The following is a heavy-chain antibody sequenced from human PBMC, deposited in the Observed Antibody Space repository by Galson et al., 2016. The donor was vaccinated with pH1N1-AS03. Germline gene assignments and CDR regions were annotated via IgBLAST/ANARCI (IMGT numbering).Heavy chain of an antibody. D-gene: IGHD1-26*01. V-gene: IGHV4-59*01. CDR2: SLHDGNS. J-gene: IGHJ4*02. CDR1: GTSIGGDF. CDR3: ARFQTVGGKFDF. Sequence: ETLSLTCSVSGTSIGGDFWSWIRQSPGRGLEWIGHSLHDGNSIYNPSLKSRVTISVDTSTNEASLKLSSVTAADTAFYYCARFQTVGGKFDFWGRGAQVTVSS.